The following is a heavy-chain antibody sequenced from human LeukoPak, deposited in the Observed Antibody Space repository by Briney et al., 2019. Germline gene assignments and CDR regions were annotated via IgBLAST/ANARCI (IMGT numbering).Heavy chain of an antibody. V-gene: IGHV1-69*05. D-gene: IGHD6-13*01. CDR3: ATPAVEQQPYYYYYMDV. J-gene: IGHJ6*03. CDR1: GGTFSSYA. Sequence: ASVKVSCKASGGTFSSYAISWVRQAPGQGLEWMGGIIPIFGTANYAQKFQGRVTITTDESTSTAYMELSSLRSEDTAVYYCATPAVEQQPYYYYYMDVWGKGTTVTVSS. CDR2: IIPIFGTA.